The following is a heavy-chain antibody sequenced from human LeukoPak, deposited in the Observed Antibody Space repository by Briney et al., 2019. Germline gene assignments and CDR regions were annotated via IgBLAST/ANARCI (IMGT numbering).Heavy chain of an antibody. D-gene: IGHD1-26*01. CDR3: TTPHSGSYQEPKYFYGRDV. V-gene: IGHV3-30*04. CDR2: ISYDGSNK. J-gene: IGHJ6*02. Sequence: GRSLRLSCAASGFTFSSYAMHWVRQTPGKGLEWVAVISYDGSNKYYTDSVKGRFTISRDNSKNTLYLQMNSLKTEDTAVYYCTTPHSGSYQEPKYFYGRDVWGQGTTVTVSS. CDR1: GFTFSSYA.